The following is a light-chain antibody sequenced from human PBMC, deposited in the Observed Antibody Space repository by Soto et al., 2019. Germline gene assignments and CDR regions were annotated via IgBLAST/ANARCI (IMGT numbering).Light chain of an antibody. CDR3: QQRSNWPLT. CDR1: QSVRGY. CDR2: DAS. Sequence: ESMLTQSPATLSLSPGERATLSCRASQSVRGYLAWYQQKPGQAPRLLIYDASNRAPGIPARFSGSGSGTDFTLSISSLEPEDFAVYYCQQRSNWPLTFGGGTKVDIK. J-gene: IGKJ4*01. V-gene: IGKV3-11*01.